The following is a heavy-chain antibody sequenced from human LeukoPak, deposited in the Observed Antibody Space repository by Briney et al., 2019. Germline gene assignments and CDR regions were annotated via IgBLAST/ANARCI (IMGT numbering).Heavy chain of an antibody. CDR1: GFTVSSNY. J-gene: IGHJ4*02. CDR3: AKEADDTDDYFDY. CDR2: IYSDDSA. D-gene: IGHD5-18*01. Sequence: GSLRLSCAVSGFTVSSNYMTWVRQAPGKGLEWVSLIYSDDSAWYADSVKGRFTISRDNSQNTLYLQLNSLRVEDTAVYYCAKEADDTDDYFDYWGQGTLVTVSS. V-gene: IGHV3-53*01.